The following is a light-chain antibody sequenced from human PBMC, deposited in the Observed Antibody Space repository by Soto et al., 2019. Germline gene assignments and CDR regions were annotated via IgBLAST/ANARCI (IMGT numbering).Light chain of an antibody. CDR1: SSDVGGYNY. Sequence: QSALTQPPSASGSPGQSVTISCTGTSSDVGGYNYVSWYQQHPGKAPKLMIYEVSKRPSGVTDRFSGSKSGNTASLTVSGLQAEDEADYYCSSYAGRTNVVFGGGTKVTVL. CDR3: SSYAGRTNVV. J-gene: IGLJ3*02. CDR2: EVS. V-gene: IGLV2-8*01.